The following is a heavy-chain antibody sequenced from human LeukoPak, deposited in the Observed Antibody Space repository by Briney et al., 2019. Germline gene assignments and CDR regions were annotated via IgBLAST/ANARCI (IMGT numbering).Heavy chain of an antibody. V-gene: IGHV4-38-2*02. Sequence: SETLSLTCTVSGYSISSGYYWGWIRQPPGKGLEWIGSIYHTGSTSYNPSLKSRVTISVGTSKDLFSLKLYSVTAADTAFYYCARGTPSYSSFWQALFDPWGQGTLVTVSS. CDR3: ARGTPSYSSFWQALFDP. D-gene: IGHD6-6*01. CDR1: GYSISSGYY. CDR2: IYHTGST. J-gene: IGHJ5*02.